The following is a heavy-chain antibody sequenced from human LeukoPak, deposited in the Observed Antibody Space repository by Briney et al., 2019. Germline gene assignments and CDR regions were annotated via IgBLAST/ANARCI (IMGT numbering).Heavy chain of an antibody. D-gene: IGHD3-9*01. V-gene: IGHV3-48*04. Sequence: GGSLRLSCAASGFPFSSYSMNWVRQAPGKGLEWVSYISSSSSTIYYADSVKGRFTISRDNAKNSLYLQMNSLRAEDTAVYYCARGDILTGYYQCYFDYWGQGTLVTVSS. CDR2: ISSSSSTI. CDR1: GFPFSSYS. CDR3: ARGDILTGYYQCYFDY. J-gene: IGHJ4*02.